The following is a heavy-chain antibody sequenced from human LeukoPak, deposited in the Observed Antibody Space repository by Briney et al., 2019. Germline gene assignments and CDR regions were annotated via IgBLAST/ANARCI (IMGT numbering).Heavy chain of an antibody. J-gene: IGHJ4*02. CDR1: GFTFSIYA. Sequence: GGSLRLSCAASGFTFSIYAMSWVRQAPGKGLEWVSAISNSGGFTYYADSVKGRFTISRDNSKNTLYLQMISLRAEDTAIYYCVARVSLNTRSSGWDGGIDYWGQGTLVTVSS. CDR3: VARVSLNTRSSGWDGGIDY. D-gene: IGHD6-19*01. CDR2: ISNSGGFT. V-gene: IGHV3-23*01.